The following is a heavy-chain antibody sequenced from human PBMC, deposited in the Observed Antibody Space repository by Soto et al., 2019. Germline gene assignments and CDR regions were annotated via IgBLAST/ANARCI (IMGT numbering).Heavy chain of an antibody. CDR3: ARDELRTTTKPNWFDP. CDR1: GFTFSSYG. Sequence: GGSLRLSCAASGFTFSSYGMHWVRQAPGKGLEWVAVIWYDGSNKYYADSVKGRFTISRDNSKNTLYLQMNSLRAEDTAVYYCARDELRTTTKPNWFDPWGQGTLVTVSS. V-gene: IGHV3-33*01. J-gene: IGHJ5*02. D-gene: IGHD4-17*01. CDR2: IWYDGSNK.